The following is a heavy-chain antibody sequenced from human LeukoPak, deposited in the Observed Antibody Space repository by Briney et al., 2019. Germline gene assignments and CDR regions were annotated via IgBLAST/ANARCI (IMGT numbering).Heavy chain of an antibody. CDR3: VRDVSGSNPVGVYYFDY. V-gene: IGHV3-21*01. J-gene: IGHJ4*02. CDR1: GFTFSSYS. D-gene: IGHD1-26*01. CDR2: ISSSSNYI. Sequence: SGGSLRLSCAVSGFTFSSYSMNWVRQAPGKGLEWVSSISSSSNYIYYADSVKGRFTISRDNAKNSLYLQMNSLRAEDTAVYYCVRDVSGSNPVGVYYFDYWGQGTLVTVSS.